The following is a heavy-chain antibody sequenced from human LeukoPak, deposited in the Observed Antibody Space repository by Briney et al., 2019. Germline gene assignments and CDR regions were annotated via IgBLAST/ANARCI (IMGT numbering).Heavy chain of an antibody. CDR3: ARHNGGNIDY. D-gene: IGHD4-23*01. J-gene: IGHJ4*02. V-gene: IGHV4-61*02. Sequence: SETLSLTCTVSGGSISSSSYYWGWIRQPPGKGLEWIGRIYTSGSTNYNPSLKSRVTISVDTSKNQFSLKMSSVTAADTAVYYCARHNGGNIDYWGQGTLVTLSS. CDR2: IYTSGST. CDR1: GGSISSSSYY.